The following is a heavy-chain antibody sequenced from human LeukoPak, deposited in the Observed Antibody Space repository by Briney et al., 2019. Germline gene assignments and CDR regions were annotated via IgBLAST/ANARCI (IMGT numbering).Heavy chain of an antibody. J-gene: IGHJ4*02. V-gene: IGHV1-18*01. CDR2: ISAYNGNT. CDR3: ARDNQWELRVVPSFDY. Sequence: ASVKVSCKASGYTFTSYGISWMRQAPGQGLEWMGWISAYNGNTNYAQKLQGRVTMTTDTSTSTAYMELRSLRSDDTAVYYCARDNQWELRVVPSFDYWGQGTLVTVSS. D-gene: IGHD1-26*01. CDR1: GYTFTSYG.